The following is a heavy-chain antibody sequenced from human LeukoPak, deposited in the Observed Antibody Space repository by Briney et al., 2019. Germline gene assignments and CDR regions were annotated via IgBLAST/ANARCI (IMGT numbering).Heavy chain of an antibody. Sequence: PGGSLRLSCAASQYPFNDYYMSWIRQAPGKGLVWVASIKDDGSAKYYEDSVKGRFTISRDDAKNSLYLQMNSLRAEDTAVYYCAREWQWLVTDYWGQGTLVTVSS. CDR2: IKDDGSAK. CDR3: AREWQWLVTDY. J-gene: IGHJ4*02. V-gene: IGHV3-7*01. CDR1: QYPFNDYY. D-gene: IGHD6-19*01.